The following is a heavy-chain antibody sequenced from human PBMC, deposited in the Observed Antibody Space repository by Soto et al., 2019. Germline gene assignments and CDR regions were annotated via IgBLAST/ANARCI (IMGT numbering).Heavy chain of an antibody. Sequence: GSLRLSCAASGFTFSSYAMHWVRQAPGKGLEWVAVISYDGSNKYYADSVKGRFTISRDNSKNTLYLQMNSLRAEDTAVYYCARDQVVTAVDGMDVWGQGTTVTVSS. CDR1: GFTFSSYA. CDR3: ARDQVVTAVDGMDV. D-gene: IGHD2-21*02. J-gene: IGHJ6*02. CDR2: ISYDGSNK. V-gene: IGHV3-30*04.